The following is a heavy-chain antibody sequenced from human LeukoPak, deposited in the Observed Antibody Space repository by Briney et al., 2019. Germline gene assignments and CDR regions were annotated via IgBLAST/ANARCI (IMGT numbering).Heavy chain of an antibody. J-gene: IGHJ5*02. Sequence: GGSLRLSCETSGFTLKNYWMSWLRRAPGKGLEWVSRSKYDGSTAMYAESVKGRFTISRDNARGTLYLQMNSLRVDDTAVYYCAKSDWFDPCGRGILVTVSS. CDR1: GFTLKNYW. CDR2: SKYDGSTA. CDR3: AKSDWFDP. V-gene: IGHV3-74*03.